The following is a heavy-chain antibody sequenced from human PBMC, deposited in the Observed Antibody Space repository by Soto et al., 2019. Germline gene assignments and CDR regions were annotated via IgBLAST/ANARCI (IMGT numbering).Heavy chain of an antibody. CDR2: IYHSGST. CDR3: ARGNNCSGGSCYSSSWFDP. V-gene: IGHV4-30-2*01. D-gene: IGHD2-15*01. J-gene: IGHJ5*02. CDR1: GGSISSGGYS. Sequence: SETLPLTWAVSGGSISSGGYSWSWIRKPPGKGLEWIGYIYHSGSTYYNPSLKSRVTISVDRSKNQFSLKLSSVTAADTAVYYCARGNNCSGGSCYSSSWFDPWGQGTLVTVSS.